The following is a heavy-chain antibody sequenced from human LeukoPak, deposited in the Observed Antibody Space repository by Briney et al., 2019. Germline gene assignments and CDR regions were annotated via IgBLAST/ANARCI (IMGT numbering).Heavy chain of an antibody. CDR1: GYTFTGYY. V-gene: IGHV1-18*04. CDR3: ARGPYSSGWYAGPYYYYGMDV. Sequence: ASVKVSCKASGYTFTGYYMHWVRQAPGQGLEWMGWISAYNGNTNYAQKLQGRVTMTTDTSTSTAYMELRSLRSDDTAVYYCARGPYSSGWYAGPYYYYGMDVWGQGTTVTVSS. CDR2: ISAYNGNT. J-gene: IGHJ6*02. D-gene: IGHD6-19*01.